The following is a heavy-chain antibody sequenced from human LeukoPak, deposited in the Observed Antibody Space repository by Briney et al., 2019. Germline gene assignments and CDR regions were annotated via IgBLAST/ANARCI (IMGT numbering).Heavy chain of an antibody. CDR1: GGSISSYY. J-gene: IGHJ4*02. CDR2: IYYSGST. D-gene: IGHD6-19*01. CDR3: ARHPSPRYSSGWYYFDY. Sequence: SETLSLTCTVSGGSISSYYWSWIRQPPGKGLEWIGYIYYSGSTNYNPSLKGRVTISVDTSKNQFSLKLSSVTAADTAVYYCARHPSPRYSSGWYYFDYWGQGTLVTVSS. V-gene: IGHV4-59*08.